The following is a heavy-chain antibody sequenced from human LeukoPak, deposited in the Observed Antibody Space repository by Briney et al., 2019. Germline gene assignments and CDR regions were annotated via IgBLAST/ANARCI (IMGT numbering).Heavy chain of an antibody. CDR2: IYSDGDT. J-gene: IGHJ4*02. CDR1: GFTVSRNY. V-gene: IGHV3-66*01. CDR3: ARGPWANFDY. Sequence: GGSLRLSCAASGFTVSRNYMTWVRQAPGKGLEWASVIYSDGDTYYVDSVKGRFTISRDNSKNTLYLQMNSLRAEDTAVYYCARGPWANFDYWGQGTPVTVSS. D-gene: IGHD2-8*01.